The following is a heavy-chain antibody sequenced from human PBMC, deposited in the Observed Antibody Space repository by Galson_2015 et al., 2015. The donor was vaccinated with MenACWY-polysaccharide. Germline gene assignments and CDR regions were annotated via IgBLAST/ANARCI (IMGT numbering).Heavy chain of an antibody. J-gene: IGHJ3*01. V-gene: IGHV2-5*02. CDR3: AHVMITFGGVIGDDAFDV. CDR1: GFSLITKGLG. Sequence: PALVKPTQPLTLTCTFSGFSLITKGLGVNWIRQPPGKALEWLAVIYWDGDNRYSPALRSRLTVTKDTSKNQVVLTMTNMDLVDTATYYCAHVMITFGGVIGDDAFDVWGPGTMVTVSS. D-gene: IGHD3-16*01. CDR2: IYWDGDN.